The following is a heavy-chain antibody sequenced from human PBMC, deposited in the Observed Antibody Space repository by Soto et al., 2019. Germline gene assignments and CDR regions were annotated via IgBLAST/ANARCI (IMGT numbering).Heavy chain of an antibody. CDR2: IYHSGST. J-gene: IGHJ5*02. D-gene: IGHD1-1*01. Sequence: SETLSLTCAVSGGAISSGGYSWSWIRQPPGKGLEWIGEIYHSGSTNYNPSLKSRVTISVDTSTSTVYMELNSLTSEDTAVYYCARDQSWHDLVWWFDPWGQGTLVTVSS. CDR3: ARDQSWHDLVWWFDP. CDR1: GGAISSGGYS. V-gene: IGHV4-30-2*01.